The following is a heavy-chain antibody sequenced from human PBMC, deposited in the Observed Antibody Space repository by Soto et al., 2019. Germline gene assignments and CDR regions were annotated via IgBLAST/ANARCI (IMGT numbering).Heavy chain of an antibody. V-gene: IGHV1-18*01. CDR2: ISAYNDNT. J-gene: IGHJ4*02. CDR1: GYTFYSYD. D-gene: IGHD4-17*01. CDR3: ARARATVTTERALGY. Sequence: QVQLLQSGAEVKKPGASVKVSCKASGYTFYSYDITWVRQAPGQGLEWMGTISAYNDNTNLPQTLQGRVTMTIDKSMATAYMELKNLTSDDTAVYYCARARATVTTERALGYWGQGTLVTVSS.